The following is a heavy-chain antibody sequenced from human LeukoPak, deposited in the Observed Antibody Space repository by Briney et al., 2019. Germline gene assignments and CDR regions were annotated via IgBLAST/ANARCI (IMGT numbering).Heavy chain of an antibody. J-gene: IGHJ6*03. Sequence: PGGPLRLSCAASGFTFSSYSMNWVRQSPGKGLEWVSSICSSRYKYYADSVKGRFTISRDNAKNSLYLQMNSLRDEDTAVYYCARDNGAGTLYYHYYMDVWGKGTTVTISS. V-gene: IGHV3-21*01. CDR3: ARDNGAGTLYYHYYMDV. CDR1: GFTFSSYS. CDR2: ICSSRYK. D-gene: IGHD1-14*01.